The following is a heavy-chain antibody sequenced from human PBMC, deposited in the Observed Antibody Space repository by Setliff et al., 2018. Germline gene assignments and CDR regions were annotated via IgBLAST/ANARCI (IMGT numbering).Heavy chain of an antibody. Sequence: GASVKVSCKTSGYSFTNYFIHWVRQAPGQGLEWMGVIDPSGDTTSFAQRFQGRVSLTSDTSTTTIYMELSSLRSEGTAIYYCARGAWFGALTIGGWIDPWGQGTLVTVSS. CDR1: GYSFTNYF. V-gene: IGHV1-46*01. CDR3: ARGAWFGALTIGGWIDP. J-gene: IGHJ5*02. D-gene: IGHD3-10*01. CDR2: IDPSGDTT.